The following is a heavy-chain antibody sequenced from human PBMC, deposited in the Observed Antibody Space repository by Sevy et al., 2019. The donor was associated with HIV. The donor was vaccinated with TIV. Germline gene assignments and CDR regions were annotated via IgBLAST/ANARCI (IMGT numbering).Heavy chain of an antibody. J-gene: IGHJ3*02. D-gene: IGHD6-13*01. Sequence: GGSLRLSCAASGFTFSSYSMNWVRQAPGKGLEWVSSISSSSSYIYYADSVKGRFTISRDNAKNSLYLQMNSLRAVDTVVYYCARCIAAAGTPGVFDIWGQGTMVTVSS. CDR2: ISSSSSYI. V-gene: IGHV3-21*01. CDR1: GFTFSSYS. CDR3: ARCIAAAGTPGVFDI.